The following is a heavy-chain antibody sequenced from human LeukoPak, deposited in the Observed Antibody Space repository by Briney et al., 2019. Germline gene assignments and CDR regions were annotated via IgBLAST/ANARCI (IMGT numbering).Heavy chain of an antibody. J-gene: IGHJ4*02. V-gene: IGHV3-30*18. CDR3: AKAAFCSSTSCHFSGYAQRPLDS. CDR2: ISKDGSSK. CDR1: GFTFNTYG. Sequence: PGGSLRLSCVASGFTFNTYGMHWVRQAPGKGLEWVAGISKDGSSKDYADSVKGRFTNSRDNSKNTMYLQMNSLRVEDTAVHYCAKAAFCSSTSCHFSGYAQRPLDSWGQGTLVTVSS. D-gene: IGHD6-25*01.